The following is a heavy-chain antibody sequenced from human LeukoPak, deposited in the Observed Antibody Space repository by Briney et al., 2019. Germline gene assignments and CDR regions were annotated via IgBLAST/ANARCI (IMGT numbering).Heavy chain of an antibody. CDR1: GFTFSSYG. D-gene: IGHD3-10*01. Sequence: GGSLRLSCAASGFTFSSYGMHWVRQAPGKGLEWVAFIRYDGSNKYYADSVKGRFTISRDNAKNTLYLQMNSLRAEDTAVYYCARVYPARGSTALDYWGQGTLVTVSS. J-gene: IGHJ4*02. CDR3: ARVYPARGSTALDY. V-gene: IGHV3-30*02. CDR2: IRYDGSNK.